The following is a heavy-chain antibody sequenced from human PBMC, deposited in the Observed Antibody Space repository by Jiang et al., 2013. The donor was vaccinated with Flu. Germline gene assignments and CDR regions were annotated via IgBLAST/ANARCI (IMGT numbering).Heavy chain of an antibody. CDR2: IFGGGFGA. CDR3: AKQQGHPVSKYYFDY. CDR1: GFTFGDFA. J-gene: IGHJ4*02. Sequence: QLLESGGGLVRPGGSLRLSCVASGFTFGDFAMSWARQAPGKGLEWVSSIFGGGFGANYADSVRGRFTISRDNSKNTLYLQMHSLRADDTAVYFCAKQQGHPVSKYYFDYWGQGALVTVSS. V-gene: IGHV3-23*01.